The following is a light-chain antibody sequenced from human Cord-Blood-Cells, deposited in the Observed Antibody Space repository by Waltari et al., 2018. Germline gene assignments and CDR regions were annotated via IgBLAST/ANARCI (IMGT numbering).Light chain of an antibody. Sequence: QSVLTQPPSVSGAPGPRVTISCTGSSSNIGAGYDVPWYQQLPGTAPKLLIYGNSKRPSGVPDRFSGSKSGTSASLAITGLQAEDEADYYCQSYDSSLSGSYVFGTGTKVTVL. CDR2: GNS. V-gene: IGLV1-40*01. J-gene: IGLJ1*01. CDR3: QSYDSSLSGSYV. CDR1: SSNIGAGYD.